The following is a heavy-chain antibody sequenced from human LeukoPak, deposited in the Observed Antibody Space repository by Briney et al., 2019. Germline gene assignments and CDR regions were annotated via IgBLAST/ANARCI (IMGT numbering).Heavy chain of an antibody. D-gene: IGHD3-10*01. Sequence: SETLSLTCTVSGGSISSGSYYWSWIRQPAGKGLEWIGRIYTSGSTNYNPSLKSRVTISVDTSKNQFSLKLSSVTAADTAVYYCARDPVYGSGSYAFDYWGQGTLVTVSS. CDR3: ARDPVYGSGSYAFDY. CDR1: GGSISSGSYY. J-gene: IGHJ4*02. CDR2: IYTSGST. V-gene: IGHV4-61*02.